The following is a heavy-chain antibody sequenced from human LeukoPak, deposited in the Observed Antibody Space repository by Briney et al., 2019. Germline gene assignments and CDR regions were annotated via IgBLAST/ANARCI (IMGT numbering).Heavy chain of an antibody. CDR2: ISAYNGNT. CDR3: ILSDYYDSSGYSLDY. D-gene: IGHD3-22*01. CDR1: GYTFTSYG. J-gene: IGHJ4*02. Sequence: ASVKVSCKASGYTFTSYGISWVRRAPGQGLEWMGWISAYNGNTNYAQKLQGRVTMTTDTSTSTAYMELRSLRSDDTAVYYCILSDYYDSSGYSLDYWGQGTLVTVSS. V-gene: IGHV1-18*01.